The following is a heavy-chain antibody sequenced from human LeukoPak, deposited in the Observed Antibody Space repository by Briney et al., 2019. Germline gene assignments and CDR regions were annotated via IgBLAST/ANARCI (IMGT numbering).Heavy chain of an antibody. CDR2: MNPNSGNT. CDR1: GYTFTSYD. J-gene: IGHJ5*02. D-gene: IGHD3-16*02. CDR3: ARKARVRGDIGNWFDP. Sequence: ASVKVSCKASGYTFTSYDINWVRQATGQGLEWMGWMNPNSGNTGYAQKFQGRVTMTRNTSISTAYMELSSLRSEDTAVYYCARKARVRGDIGNWFDPWGQGTLVTVSS. V-gene: IGHV1-8*01.